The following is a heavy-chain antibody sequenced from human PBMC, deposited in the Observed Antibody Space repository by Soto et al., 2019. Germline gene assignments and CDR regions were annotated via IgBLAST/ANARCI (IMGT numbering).Heavy chain of an antibody. D-gene: IGHD2-21*01. CDR3: ATRPPGGPCGRGFDY. J-gene: IGHJ4*02. CDR1: GGSISTYY. CDR2: VYHSGTT. V-gene: IGHV4-59*01. Sequence: SETLALTCTVYGGSISTYYWTWIRQSPGKGPEWIGYVYHSGTTNHNPSLESRVTMSLDTSKNQFSLKLSAVTTADTAVYYCATRPPGGPCGRGFDYWSQASLFTV.